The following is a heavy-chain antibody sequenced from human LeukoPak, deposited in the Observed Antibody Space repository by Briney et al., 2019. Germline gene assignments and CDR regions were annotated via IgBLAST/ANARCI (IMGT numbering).Heavy chain of an antibody. Sequence: SETLSLTCAVYGGSFSGYYWSWIRQPPGKGLEWIGEINHSGSTNYNPALKSRVTISVDTSKNQFSLKLSSVTAADTAVYCCARGPNYGGNSKDFDYWGQGRLVSVSS. CDR2: INHSGST. J-gene: IGHJ4*02. CDR3: ARGPNYGGNSKDFDY. CDR1: GGSFSGYY. D-gene: IGHD4-23*01. V-gene: IGHV4-34*01.